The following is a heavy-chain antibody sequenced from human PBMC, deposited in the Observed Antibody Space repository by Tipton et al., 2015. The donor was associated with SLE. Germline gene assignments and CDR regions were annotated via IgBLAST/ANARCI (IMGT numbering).Heavy chain of an antibody. CDR1: GGSISSYY. CDR3: SRGKFGSSSSHGDY. J-gene: IGHJ4*02. V-gene: IGHV4-59*08. Sequence: TLSLTCTVSGGSISSYYWSWIRQPPGKGLEWIGYFYYSGSTNYNPSLKSRVTISVDTSKNQFSLKLNSVTAADTAVYSCSRGKFGSSSSHGDYWGQGTLVTVSS. CDR2: FYYSGST. D-gene: IGHD6-13*01.